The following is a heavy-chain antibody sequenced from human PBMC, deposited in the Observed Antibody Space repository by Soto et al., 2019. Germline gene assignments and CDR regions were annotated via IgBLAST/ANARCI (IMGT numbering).Heavy chain of an antibody. D-gene: IGHD3-10*01. CDR3: TRGPRPISTGTGAY. CDR1: GFIFKMYW. Sequence: GGSLRLSCAASGFIFKMYWMHWVRQSPGRGLVWISRIYNDGTYSDYADSVRGRFTISRDNVNDTLYLQMNNLRAEDSGLYYCTRGPRPISTGTGAYWGQGTQVTVSS. V-gene: IGHV3-74*01. J-gene: IGHJ4*02. CDR2: IYNDGTYS.